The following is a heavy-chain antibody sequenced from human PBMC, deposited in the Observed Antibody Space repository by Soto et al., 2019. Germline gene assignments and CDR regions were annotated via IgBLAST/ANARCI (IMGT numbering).Heavy chain of an antibody. D-gene: IGHD3-22*01. CDR1: GGTFSSYA. CDR3: ARSPPYYYDSSGTVFYFDY. V-gene: IGHV1-69*01. J-gene: IGHJ4*02. Sequence: KVSCKASGGTFSSYAISWVRQAPGQGLEWMGGIIPIFGTANYAQKFQGRVTITADESTSTAYMELSSLRSEDTAVYYCARSPPYYYDSSGTVFYFDYWGQGTLVTVSS. CDR2: IIPIFGTA.